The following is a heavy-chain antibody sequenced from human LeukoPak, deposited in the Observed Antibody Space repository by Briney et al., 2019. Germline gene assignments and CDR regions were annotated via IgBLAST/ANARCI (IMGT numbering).Heavy chain of an antibody. Sequence: PSETLSLTCTVSGGSISSYCWSWIRQPPGKGLEWIGYINYRGSTNYNPSLKSRVTISVDTSKNQFSLKLSSVTAADMAVYYCARSAYSSGYYYFDYWGQGTLVTVSS. CDR2: INYRGST. J-gene: IGHJ4*02. CDR3: ARSAYSSGYYYFDY. D-gene: IGHD3-22*01. V-gene: IGHV4-59*08. CDR1: GGSISSYC.